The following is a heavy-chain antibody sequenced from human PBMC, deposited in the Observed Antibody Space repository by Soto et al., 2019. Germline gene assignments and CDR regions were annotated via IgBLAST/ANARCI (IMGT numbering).Heavy chain of an antibody. CDR3: ARELIGDSSYYYYYMDV. Sequence: PGGSLRLSCAASGFTFSSYSMNWVRQAPGKGLEWVSYISSSSSTIYYADSVKGRFTISRDNAKNSLYLQMNSLRAEDTAVYYCARELIGDSSYYYYYMDVWGKGTTVTVSS. J-gene: IGHJ6*03. CDR1: GFTFSSYS. CDR2: ISSSSSTI. V-gene: IGHV3-48*01. D-gene: IGHD6-19*01.